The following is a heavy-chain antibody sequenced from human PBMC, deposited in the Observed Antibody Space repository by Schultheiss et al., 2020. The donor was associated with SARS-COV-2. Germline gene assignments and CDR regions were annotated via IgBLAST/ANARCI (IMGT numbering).Heavy chain of an antibody. D-gene: IGHD6-19*01. CDR2: ISGSGGST. CDR3: AKAVTGGSGWYYDYFDY. CDR1: GFTFSSYG. V-gene: IGHV3-23*01. J-gene: IGHJ4*02. Sequence: GGSLRLSCAASGFTFSSYGMHWVRQAPGKGLEWVSAISGSGGSTYYADSVKGRFTISRDNSKNTLYLQMNSLRAEDTAVYYCAKAVTGGSGWYYDYFDYWGQGTLVTVSS.